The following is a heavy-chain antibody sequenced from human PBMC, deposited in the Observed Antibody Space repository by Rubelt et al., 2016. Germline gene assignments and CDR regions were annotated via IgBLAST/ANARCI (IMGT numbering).Heavy chain of an antibody. CDR2: ISAYNGNT. CDR1: GYTFTSYG. CDR3: ARRDGYNWDDAFDI. J-gene: IGHJ3*02. D-gene: IGHD5-24*01. V-gene: IGHV1-18*01. Sequence: QVQLVQSGAEVKKPGASVKVSCKASGYTFTSYGISWVRQAPGQGLEWMGGISAYNGNTNSAQKLQGRVTMTIDTATSTAYMELRSLRSDDTAVYYCARRDGYNWDDAFDIWGQGTMVTVSS.